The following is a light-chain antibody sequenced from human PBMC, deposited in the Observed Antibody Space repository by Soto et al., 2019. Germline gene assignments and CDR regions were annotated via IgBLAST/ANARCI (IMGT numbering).Light chain of an antibody. CDR1: SSDVGGYNY. CDR2: EVS. CDR3: SSYRSSSSLV. J-gene: IGLJ1*01. Sequence: QSVLTQPASVSGSPGQSITISCTGTSSDVGGYNYVSWYQQHPGKAPKLMIYEVSNRPSEVSNRFSGSKSGNAASLTISGLQAEGEADYSCSSYRSSSSLVFGTGTKVTVL. V-gene: IGLV2-14*01.